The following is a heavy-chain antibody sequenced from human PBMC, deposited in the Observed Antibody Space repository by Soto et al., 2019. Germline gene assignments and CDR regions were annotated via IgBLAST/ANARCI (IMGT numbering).Heavy chain of an antibody. J-gene: IGHJ4*02. CDR2: MYYDGNT. V-gene: IGHV4-30-2*02. CDR3: ARSVAVPGAHIDY. Sequence: SETLSLTCAVSGGSISSGGYSWGWIRQPPGKGLEWIGYMYYDGNTYYDPSLKSRVTISVDKSQNQVSLRLSSVTAADTAVYFCARSVAVPGAHIDYWGQGTQVTVSS. CDR1: GGSISSGGYS. D-gene: IGHD6-19*01.